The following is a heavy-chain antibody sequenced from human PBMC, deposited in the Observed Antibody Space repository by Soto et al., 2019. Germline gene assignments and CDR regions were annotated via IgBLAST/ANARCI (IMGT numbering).Heavy chain of an antibody. J-gene: IGHJ6*02. V-gene: IGHV1-18*01. CDR2: INPYNGDT. Sequence: ASVKVSCKGSGYTFTTYGITWVRQAPGQGLEWMGWINPYNGDTNYAQKFWGRVTMTTDTSTSTAYMEVRSLTSADTAVYYCARARFYDILTGPKDYYYGMDVWGQGTTVTVSS. CDR3: ARARFYDILTGPKDYYYGMDV. CDR1: GYTFTTYG. D-gene: IGHD3-9*01.